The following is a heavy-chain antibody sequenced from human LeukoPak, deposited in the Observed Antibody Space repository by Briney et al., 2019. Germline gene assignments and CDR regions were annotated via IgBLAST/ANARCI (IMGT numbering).Heavy chain of an antibody. J-gene: IGHJ5*02. Sequence: ASVKVSCKASGGTSSSYAISWVRQAPGQGLEWMGGIIPIFGTANYAQKFQGRVTITTDESTSTAYMELSSLRSEDTAVYYCARDNQIRNDFWSGYSDWFDPWGQGTLVTGSS. CDR3: ARDNQIRNDFWSGYSDWFDP. D-gene: IGHD3-3*01. CDR2: IIPIFGTA. V-gene: IGHV1-69*05. CDR1: GGTSSSYA.